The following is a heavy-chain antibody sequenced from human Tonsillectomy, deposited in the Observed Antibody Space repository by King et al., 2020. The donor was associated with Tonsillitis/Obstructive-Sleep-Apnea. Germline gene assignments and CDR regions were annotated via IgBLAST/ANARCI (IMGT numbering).Heavy chain of an antibody. V-gene: IGHV4-34*01. CDR1: GGSFSGDY. Sequence: VQLQQWGAELLKPSETLSLTCAVYGGSFSGDYWRWIRQPPGKGLEWIGEINRSGTTNYNPSLKSRVTMSVDTSKNQFSLNLSSVTAADTAVYYCAREPYSSGRVDRYFDYWGQGILVTVSS. CDR2: INRSGTT. CDR3: AREPYSSGRVDRYFDY. D-gene: IGHD6-19*01. J-gene: IGHJ4*02.